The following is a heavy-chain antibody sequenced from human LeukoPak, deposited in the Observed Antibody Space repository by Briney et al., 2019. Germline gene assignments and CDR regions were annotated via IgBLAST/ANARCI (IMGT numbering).Heavy chain of an antibody. Sequence: PGGSLRLSCAASGFSFSGYSMDWVRQAPGKGLEWLSFIGTSGSTIYYADSVKGRFTISRDNAKNSPYLQMNSLRDEDTAVYYCARDPGLEYWGQGTLVTVSS. CDR1: GFSFSGYS. V-gene: IGHV3-48*02. J-gene: IGHJ4*02. CDR2: IGTSGSTI. CDR3: ARDPGLEY.